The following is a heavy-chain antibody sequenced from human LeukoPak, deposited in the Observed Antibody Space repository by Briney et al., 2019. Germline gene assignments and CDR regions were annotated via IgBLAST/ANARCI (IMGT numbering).Heavy chain of an antibody. D-gene: IGHD5-18*01. V-gene: IGHV3-30*02. J-gene: IGHJ6*02. CDR3: AKARGYSYGAYYYYGLDV. Sequence: GGSLRLSCAASGFTFSSYAMSWVRQAPGKGLEWVAFIQYDGSNKYYADSVKGRFTMSRDNSKNTLYLQMNSLRPEDTAVYYCAKARGYSYGAYYYYGLDVWGQGTTVTVSS. CDR2: IQYDGSNK. CDR1: GFTFSSYA.